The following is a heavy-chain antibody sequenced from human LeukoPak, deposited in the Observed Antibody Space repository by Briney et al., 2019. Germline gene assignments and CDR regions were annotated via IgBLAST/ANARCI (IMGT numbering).Heavy chain of an antibody. CDR3: ARHLTPPYGMDV. D-gene: IGHD1-14*01. V-gene: IGHV4-59*08. CDR1: GGSISSYY. Sequence: SETLSLTCTVSGGSISSYYWSWLRQPPGKGLEWIGYIYYSGSTNCNPSLKSRVTISVDTSKNQFSLKLSSVTAADTAVYYCARHLTPPYGMDVWGQGTTVTVSS. J-gene: IGHJ6*02. CDR2: IYYSGST.